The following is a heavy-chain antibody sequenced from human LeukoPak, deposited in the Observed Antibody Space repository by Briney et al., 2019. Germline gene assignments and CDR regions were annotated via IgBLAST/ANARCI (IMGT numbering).Heavy chain of an antibody. J-gene: IGHJ6*04. V-gene: IGHV3-48*04. CDR2: ISVITSTI. CDR1: GFTFSSFS. Sequence: GSLRLSCAASGFTFSSFSMNWVRQAPGKGLEWVSYISVITSTIYYADSVKGRFTISRDNAKNSLYLQMNSLRAEDTAVYYCAELGITMIGGVWGKGTTVTISS. CDR3: AELGITMIGGV. D-gene: IGHD3-10*02.